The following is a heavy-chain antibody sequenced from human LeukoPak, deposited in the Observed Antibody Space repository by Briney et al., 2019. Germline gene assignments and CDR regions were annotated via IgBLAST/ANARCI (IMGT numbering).Heavy chain of an antibody. Sequence: SETLSLTCGVSGGSITTTNYWSWVRQSPGRGLEGIGEISLSGYTGFNPSLRGRVTMSLDESKNHLSLTLTSVTAADTAIYYCSRESGPYSLFGHWGQGILVTVTT. D-gene: IGHD1-26*01. CDR3: SRESGPYSLFGH. J-gene: IGHJ4*02. CDR2: ISLSGYT. V-gene: IGHV4-4*02. CDR1: GGSITTTNY.